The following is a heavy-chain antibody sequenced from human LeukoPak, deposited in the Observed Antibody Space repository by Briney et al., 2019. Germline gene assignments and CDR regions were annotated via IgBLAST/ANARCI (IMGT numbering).Heavy chain of an antibody. V-gene: IGHV4-39*01. J-gene: IGHJ6*03. CDR3: ARYYYDSSGYYPPYMDV. CDR1: GGSISSYY. D-gene: IGHD3-22*01. CDR2: IYYSGST. Sequence: PSETQSLTCTVSGGSISSYYWGWIRQPPGKGLEWIGSIYYSGSTYYNPSLKSRVTISVDTSKNQFSLKLSSVTAADTAVYYCARYYYDSSGYYPPYMDVWGKGTTVTVSS.